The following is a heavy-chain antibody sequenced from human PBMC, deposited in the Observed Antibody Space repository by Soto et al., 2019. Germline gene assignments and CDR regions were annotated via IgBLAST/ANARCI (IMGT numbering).Heavy chain of an antibody. D-gene: IGHD2-15*01. CDR1: GYTFTGYG. V-gene: IGHV1-18*01. CDR2: ISAYNGNT. CDR3: ARDCSGGSCYSFDV. Sequence: ASVKVSCKASGYTFTGYGISWVRQAPGQGLEWMGWISAYNGNTNYAQKLQGRVTMTTDTSTSTAYMELRSLRSDDTAVYYCARDCSGGSCYSFDVWGQRTLVTVSS. J-gene: IGHJ4*02.